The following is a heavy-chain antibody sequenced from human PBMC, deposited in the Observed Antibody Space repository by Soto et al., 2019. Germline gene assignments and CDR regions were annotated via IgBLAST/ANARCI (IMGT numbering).Heavy chain of an antibody. CDR2: ISAYNGNT. CDR3: ARLPRSSSGYHGFDY. V-gene: IGHV1-18*01. Sequence: ASVKVSCKASGYTFTSYGISWVRQAPGQGLEWMGWISAYNGNTNYAQKLQGRVTMTTDTSTSTAYMELRSLRSDDTAVYYCARLPRSSSGYHGFDYWGQGTLVTVSS. D-gene: IGHD6-25*01. J-gene: IGHJ4*02. CDR1: GYTFTSYG.